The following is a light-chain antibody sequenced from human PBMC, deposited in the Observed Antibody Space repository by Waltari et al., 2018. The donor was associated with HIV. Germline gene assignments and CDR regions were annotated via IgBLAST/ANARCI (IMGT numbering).Light chain of an antibody. CDR3: QSADTGGTRV. CDR1: ALVKQY. J-gene: IGLJ1*01. CDR2: KDT. Sequence: SFELTQPPSVSVSPGQTARITCSGDALVKQYTYWYQQKPGQAPVVVIYKDTERPSGIPVRFSGSSSGTTVTLTISGVQSEDEADYYCQSADTGGTRVFGPGTKVTVL. V-gene: IGLV3-25*03.